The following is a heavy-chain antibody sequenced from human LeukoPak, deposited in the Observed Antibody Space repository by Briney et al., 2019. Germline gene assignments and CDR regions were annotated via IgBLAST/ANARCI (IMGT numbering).Heavy chain of an antibody. CDR1: GGSISSYY. CDR2: IYYSGST. D-gene: IGHD2-21*02. Sequence: SETLSLTCTVSGGSISSYYWSWIRQPPATGLEWIGYIYYSGSTNYNPSLKSRVTISVDTSKNQFSLKLSSVTAADTAVYYCASGKAYCGGDCYYYYYYGMDVWGQGTTVTVSS. V-gene: IGHV4-59*01. CDR3: ASGKAYCGGDCYYYYYYGMDV. J-gene: IGHJ6*02.